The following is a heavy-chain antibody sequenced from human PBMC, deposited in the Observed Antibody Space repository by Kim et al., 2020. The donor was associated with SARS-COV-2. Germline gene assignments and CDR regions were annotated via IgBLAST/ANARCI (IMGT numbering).Heavy chain of an antibody. D-gene: IGHD3-10*01. CDR3: AKMIMEPMVRGVMDY. J-gene: IGHJ4*02. V-gene: IGHV3-23*01. CDR1: GFTFSSYA. CDR2: ISGSGGST. Sequence: GGSLRLSCAASGFTFSSYAMSWVRQAPGKGLEWVSAISGSGGSTYYADSVKGRFTISRDNSKNTLYLQMNSLRAEDTAVYYCAKMIMEPMVRGVMDYWGQGTLVTVSS.